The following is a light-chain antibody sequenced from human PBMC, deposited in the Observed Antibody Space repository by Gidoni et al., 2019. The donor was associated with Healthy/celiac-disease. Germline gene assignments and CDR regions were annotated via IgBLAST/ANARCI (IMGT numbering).Light chain of an antibody. CDR1: QDISNY. Sequence: DIQMTQSPSSLSASVGDRVTITCQASQDISNYLNWYQHKPGKAPKLLIYDASNLETGVPSRFSGSGSGTDFTFTISSLQPEDIATYYCQQYDNLPVFTFGPGTKVDIK. V-gene: IGKV1-33*01. CDR3: QQYDNLPVFT. J-gene: IGKJ3*01. CDR2: DAS.